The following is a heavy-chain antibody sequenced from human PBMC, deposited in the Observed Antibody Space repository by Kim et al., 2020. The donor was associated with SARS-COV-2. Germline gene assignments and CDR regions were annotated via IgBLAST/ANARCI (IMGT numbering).Heavy chain of an antibody. CDR3: ARDVWSSSSTGPSFDY. V-gene: IGHV1-18*01. D-gene: IGHD6-6*01. CDR2: ISAYNGNT. J-gene: IGHJ4*02. CDR1: GYTFTDYG. Sequence: ASVKVSCKASGYTFTDYGISWVRQAPGQGLEWMGWISAYNGNTNYAQKVQGRVTMTTDTSTSTAYMELMSLRSDDAAMYFCARDVWSSSSTGPSFDYWGQGTLVTVSS.